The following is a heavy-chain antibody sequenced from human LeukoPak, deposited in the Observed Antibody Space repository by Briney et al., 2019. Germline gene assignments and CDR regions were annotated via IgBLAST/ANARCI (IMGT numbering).Heavy chain of an antibody. V-gene: IGHV3-11*04. J-gene: IGHJ4*02. CDR3: ARDYDSSGYYATLDY. D-gene: IGHD3-22*01. Sequence: GGSLRLSCAASGFTFSDYYMSWIRQAPGKGLEWVSYISSSGSTIYYADSVKGRFTISRDNVKNSLYLQMNSLRAEDTAVYYCARDYDSSGYYATLDYWGQGTLVTVSS. CDR2: ISSSGSTI. CDR1: GFTFSDYY.